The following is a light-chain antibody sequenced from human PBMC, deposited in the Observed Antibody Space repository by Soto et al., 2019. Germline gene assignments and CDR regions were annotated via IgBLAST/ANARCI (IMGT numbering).Light chain of an antibody. V-gene: IGKV1-5*01. J-gene: IGKJ2*01. CDR1: QTISSW. Sequence: DIQMTQSPSTLSASVGDRVTITCRASQTISSWLAWYQQKPGKAPKLLIFDASILESGVPSRFSGSGSGTDFTLSIGSLQPDDFGTYYCQQYNDYSYTFGQGTKLEIK. CDR2: DAS. CDR3: QQYNDYSYT.